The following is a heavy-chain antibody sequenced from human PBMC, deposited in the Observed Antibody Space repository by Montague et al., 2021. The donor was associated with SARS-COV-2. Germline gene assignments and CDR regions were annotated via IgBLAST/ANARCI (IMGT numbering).Heavy chain of an antibody. J-gene: IGHJ4*02. D-gene: IGHD4-23*01. CDR2: IDWDDEK. CDR3: ARTHGGNSFFDS. CDR1: GFSLSATGMC. V-gene: IGHV2-70*11. Sequence: PALVKPTQSLTLTCTFSGFSLSATGMCVNWIRQPPGKALEWLARIDWDDEKDYSTSLRTRLNISKDTSKNQVVLTLTNMDPVDTATYYCARTHGGNSFFDSWGQGALVTVSS.